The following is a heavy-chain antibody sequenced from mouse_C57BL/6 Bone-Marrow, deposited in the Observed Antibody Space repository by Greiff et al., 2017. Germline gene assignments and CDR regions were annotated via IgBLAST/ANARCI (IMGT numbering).Heavy chain of an antibody. V-gene: IGHV1-26*01. CDR1: GYTFTDYY. CDR3: ASGEGYDYEILVAY. J-gene: IGHJ3*01. CDR2: INPNNGGT. Sequence: EVQLQQSGPELVKPGASVKISCKASGYTFTDYYMNWVKQSHGKSLEWIGDINPNNGGTSYNQKFKGKATLTVDKSSSTAYMELRSLTSEDSAVYYCASGEGYDYEILVAYWGQGTLVTVSA. D-gene: IGHD2-4*01.